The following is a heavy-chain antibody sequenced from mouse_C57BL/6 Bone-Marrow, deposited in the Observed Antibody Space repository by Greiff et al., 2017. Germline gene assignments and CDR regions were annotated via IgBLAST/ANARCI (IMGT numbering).Heavy chain of an antibody. V-gene: IGHV5-17*01. J-gene: IGHJ2*01. CDR1: GFTFSDYG. Sequence: EVKVEESGGGLVKPGGSLKLSCAASGFTFSDYGMHWVRQAPEKGLEWVAYISSGSSTIYYADTVKGRFTISRDNAKITLFLQRTSLGSEDTAKYYSSYGTGYWGQGTTLTVSS. CDR3: SYGTGY. D-gene: IGHD4-1*01. CDR2: ISSGSSTI.